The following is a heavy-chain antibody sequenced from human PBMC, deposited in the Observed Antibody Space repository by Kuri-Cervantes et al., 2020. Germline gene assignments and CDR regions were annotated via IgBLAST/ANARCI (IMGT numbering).Heavy chain of an antibody. Sequence: ASVQDSCKASGYTFISYDINWVGQATGQGLEWMGWMNPNSGNTGYAQKFQGRVTITRNTSISTAYMALSSLRSEDTAVYYCAYSSMIGANWFDPWGQGTLVTVSS. CDR3: AYSSMIGANWFDP. J-gene: IGHJ5*02. CDR2: MNPNSGNT. D-gene: IGHD3-22*01. CDR1: GYTFISYD. V-gene: IGHV1-8*01.